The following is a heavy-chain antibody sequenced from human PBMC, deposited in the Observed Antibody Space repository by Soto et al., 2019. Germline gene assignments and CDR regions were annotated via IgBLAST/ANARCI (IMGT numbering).Heavy chain of an antibody. CDR1: GGSISSGDYY. CDR2: VYYSGST. Sequence: QVQLQESGPGLVKPSQTLSLTCTVSGGSISSGDYYWSWIRQPPGKGLEWIGYVYYSGSTYYKSSLKSRFIISIDTSKNQCSLKLSSVTAADTAVYYCARKGWPDVFDIWGQGAMVTVSS. V-gene: IGHV4-30-4*01. J-gene: IGHJ3*02. CDR3: ARKGWPDVFDI.